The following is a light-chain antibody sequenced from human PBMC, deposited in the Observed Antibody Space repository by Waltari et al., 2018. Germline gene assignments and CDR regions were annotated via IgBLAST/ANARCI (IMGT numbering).Light chain of an antibody. J-gene: IGLJ2*01. CDR1: SSDVGGYNY. Sequence: QSALTQSASVSGSPGQSITISCTGTSSDVGGYNYVSWYQQHPGKAPKRMIYDVSNRPSGVSIRFSGSKSGNTASLTISGLQAEDEADYYGSSYTSSSTLVFGGGTKLTVL. CDR2: DVS. V-gene: IGLV2-14*03. CDR3: SSYTSSSTLV.